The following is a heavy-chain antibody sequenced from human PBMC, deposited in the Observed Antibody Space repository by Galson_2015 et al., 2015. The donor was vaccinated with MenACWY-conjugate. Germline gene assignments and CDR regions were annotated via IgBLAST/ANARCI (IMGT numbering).Heavy chain of an antibody. V-gene: IGHV3-48*03. D-gene: IGHD5-18*01. CDR3: ARVGTWIHQYFYYMDV. CDR2: ISKSGSPI. Sequence: SLRLSCAASGFTFTGYELNWVRQAPGKGLEWLSYISKSGSPIYYADSVKGRFPIPRDNIKKPPFLEMNSLRAGDTGVYYCARVGTWIHQYFYYMDVWGKGTTVTVSS. CDR1: GFTFTGYE. J-gene: IGHJ6*03.